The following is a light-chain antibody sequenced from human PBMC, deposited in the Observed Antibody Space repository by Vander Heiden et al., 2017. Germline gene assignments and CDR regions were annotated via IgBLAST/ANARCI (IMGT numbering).Light chain of an antibody. CDR1: HSVSSN. V-gene: IGKV3-15*01. J-gene: IGKJ4*02. Sequence: EIVMTPSPATLSVSPGERATLPSRASHSVSSNLAWYQQKPAQAPRLLLYAASTSATSSPARFSGSGSGTAFTLPISSLQSADFAVYYCQQCNNWPLTFGGGTKVQIK. CDR2: AAS. CDR3: QQCNNWPLT.